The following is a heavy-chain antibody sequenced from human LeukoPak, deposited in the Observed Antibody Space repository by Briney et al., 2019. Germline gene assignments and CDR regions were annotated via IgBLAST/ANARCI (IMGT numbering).Heavy chain of an antibody. CDR2: MYSGETT. CDR3: AKDDDYCSSTSCWRMDV. J-gene: IGHJ6*04. CDR1: GFAVYSNY. Sequence: PGGSLRLSCAASGFAVYSNYMSWVRQAPGKGLEWVSVMYSGETTYYADSVKGRFTISRDNSKNTLYLQMNSLRAEDTAVHYCAKDDDYCSSTSCWRMDVWGKGTTVTVSS. V-gene: IGHV3-66*02. D-gene: IGHD2-2*01.